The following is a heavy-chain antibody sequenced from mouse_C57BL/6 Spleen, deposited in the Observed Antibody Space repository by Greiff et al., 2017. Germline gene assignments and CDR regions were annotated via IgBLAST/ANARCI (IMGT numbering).Heavy chain of an antibody. V-gene: IGHV1-22*01. CDR3: ASYYYGSSYAMDD. Sequence: EVQLQQSGPELVKPGASVKMSCKASGYTFTDYNMHWVKQSHGKSLEWIGYINPNNGGTSYNQKFKGKATLTVNKSSSTAYMELRSLTSEDSAVYYGASYYYGSSYAMDDWGQGTSVTVSS. CDR2: INPNNGGT. D-gene: IGHD1-1*01. CDR1: GYTFTDYN. J-gene: IGHJ4*01.